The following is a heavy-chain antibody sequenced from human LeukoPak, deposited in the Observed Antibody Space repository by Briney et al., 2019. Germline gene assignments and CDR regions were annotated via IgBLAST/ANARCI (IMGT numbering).Heavy chain of an antibody. CDR2: IYYSGST. J-gene: IGHJ4*02. CDR3: ASAYYDSSAPVY. D-gene: IGHD3-22*01. V-gene: IGHV4-30-4*02. CDR1: GGSISSGDYY. Sequence: SETLSLTCTVSGGSISSGDYYWSWIRQPPGKGLEWIGYIYYSGSTYYNPSLKSRVTISVDTSKNQFSLKLTSVTAADTAVYYCASAYYDSSAPVYWGQGTLVTVSS.